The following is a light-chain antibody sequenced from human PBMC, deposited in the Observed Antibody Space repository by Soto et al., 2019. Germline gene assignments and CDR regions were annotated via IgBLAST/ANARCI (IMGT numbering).Light chain of an antibody. V-gene: IGLV2-14*01. CDR3: SSFTSSITYV. Sequence: QSALTQPASVSGSPGQSITISCTGTSSDVGGYNTVSWYQQHPGKAPKLMIFEVSNRPSGISNRFSGSKSGNTASLTISGLQAEDEADYYCSSFTSSITYVFGTGTKVTV. J-gene: IGLJ1*01. CDR1: SSDVGGYNT. CDR2: EVS.